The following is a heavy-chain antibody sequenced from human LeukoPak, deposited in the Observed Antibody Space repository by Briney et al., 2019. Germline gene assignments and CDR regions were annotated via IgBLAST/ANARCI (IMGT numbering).Heavy chain of an antibody. V-gene: IGHV2-5*02. J-gene: IGHJ4*02. CDR2: IYWDDDK. D-gene: IGHD5-18*01. Sequence: ESGPTLVNPTPALTLTCTFSGFSLRTRGVGVGWIRQPPVKALEWLALIYWDDDKRYTPSLKSRLTITKDTSKNQVVLTMTNMDPVDTATYYCAHTKYSYGSYYFDYWGQGTLVTVSS. CDR3: AHTKYSYGSYYFDY. CDR1: GFSLRTRGVG.